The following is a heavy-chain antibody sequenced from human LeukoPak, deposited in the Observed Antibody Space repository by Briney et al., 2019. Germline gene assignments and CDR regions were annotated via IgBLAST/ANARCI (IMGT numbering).Heavy chain of an antibody. CDR1: GFTFDDYA. J-gene: IGHJ4*02. D-gene: IGHD3-3*01. Sequence: GGSLRLSCAASGFTFDDYAMHWVRQAPGRGLEWVSGISWNSGSIGYADSVKGRFTISRDNAKNSLYLQMNSLRAEDTALYYCAKAGDYDFWSGYSFFDYWGQGTLVTVSS. CDR2: ISWNSGSI. V-gene: IGHV3-9*01. CDR3: AKAGDYDFWSGYSFFDY.